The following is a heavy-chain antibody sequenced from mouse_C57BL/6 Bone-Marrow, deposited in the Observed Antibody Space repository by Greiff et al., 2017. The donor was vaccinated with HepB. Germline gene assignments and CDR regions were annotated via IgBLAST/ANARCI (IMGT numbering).Heavy chain of an antibody. V-gene: IGHV2-9-1*01. J-gene: IGHJ1*03. CDR3: ARGSSYRYFDV. CDR2: MWTGGGT. CDR1: GFSLTSYA. Sequence: QVQLKESGPGLVAPSQSLSITCTVSGFSLTSYAISWVRQPPGKGLEWLGVMWTGGGTNYNSALKSRLSISKDNSKSQVFLKMNSLQTDDTARYYCARGSSYRYFDVWGTGTTVTVSS. D-gene: IGHD1-1*01.